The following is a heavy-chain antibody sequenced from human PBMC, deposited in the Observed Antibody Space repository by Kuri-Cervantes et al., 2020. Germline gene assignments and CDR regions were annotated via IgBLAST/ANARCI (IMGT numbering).Heavy chain of an antibody. V-gene: IGHV4-39*07. CDR3: ARVVPADRAFDP. CDR2: MHFSGNT. D-gene: IGHD2-2*01. J-gene: IGHJ5*02. CDR1: GGSIRSGTVS. Sequence: SETLSLTFTVSGGSIRSGTVSWGWVRQSPGTGLEWIGTMHFSGNTYYNPSLKSRVAISVDTSKNQFSLKLSSVTAADTAVYYCARVVPADRAFDPWGQGTLVTVSS.